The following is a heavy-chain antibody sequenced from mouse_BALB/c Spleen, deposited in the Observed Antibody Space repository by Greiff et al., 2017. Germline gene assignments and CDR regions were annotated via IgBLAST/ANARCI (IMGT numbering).Heavy chain of an antibody. CDR1: GFNIKDTY. CDR2: IDPANGNT. Sequence: EVQLQQSGAELVKPGASVKLSCTASGFNIKDTYMHWVKQRPEQGLEWIGRIDPANGNTKYDPKFQGKATITADTSSNTAYLQLSSLTSEDTAVYYCARPARATWWYFDVWGAGTTVTVSS. V-gene: IGHV14-3*02. CDR3: ARPARATWWYFDV. J-gene: IGHJ1*01. D-gene: IGHD3-1*01.